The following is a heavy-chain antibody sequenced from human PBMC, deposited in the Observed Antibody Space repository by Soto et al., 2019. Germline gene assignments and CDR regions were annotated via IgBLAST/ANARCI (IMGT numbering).Heavy chain of an antibody. Sequence: EVQLVESGGALVQPGGSLRLSCVTSGFTFSSYWMHWVRQAPGKGLVWVARINSDGSSTNYADSVKGRFTISRDNAKNTLYLQMNSLRAEDTAVYSCARAGVTTTIRNGLDIWGLGTMATVSS. CDR3: ARAGVTTTIRNGLDI. J-gene: IGHJ3*02. V-gene: IGHV3-74*01. D-gene: IGHD2-8*01. CDR2: INSDGSST. CDR1: GFTFSSYW.